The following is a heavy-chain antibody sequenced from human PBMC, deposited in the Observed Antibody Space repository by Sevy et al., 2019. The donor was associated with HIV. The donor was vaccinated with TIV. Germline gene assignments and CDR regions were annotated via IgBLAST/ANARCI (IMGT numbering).Heavy chain of an antibody. V-gene: IGHV3-53*01. CDR1: GFSVSNSY. J-gene: IGHJ3*02. D-gene: IGHD3-22*01. CDR3: ARLSVYYYDSSGYYTTGHAFDI. CDR2: IYSGDST. Sequence: GGSLRLSCAASGFSVSNSYMSWVRHAPGKGLQWVSVIYSGDSTYYTDSMKGRFTISRDNSKNTLYLQMNKLRAEDTAGYYCARLSVYYYDSSGYYTTGHAFDIWGQGTMVTVSS.